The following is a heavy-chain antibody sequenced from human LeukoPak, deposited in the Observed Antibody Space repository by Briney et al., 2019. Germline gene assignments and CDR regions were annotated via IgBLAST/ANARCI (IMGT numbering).Heavy chain of an antibody. Sequence: PGGSLRLSCAASGFTFSSYAMSWVRQAPGRGLEWVSYINDRGSTIKYADSVKGRFTISRDNAKNSLFLQMNNLRADDTAVYYCATPRKAGQVGYFYGMDVWGQGTTVTVS. CDR1: GFTFSSYA. CDR3: ATPRKAGQVGYFYGMDV. J-gene: IGHJ6*02. V-gene: IGHV3-23*05. CDR2: INDRGSTI.